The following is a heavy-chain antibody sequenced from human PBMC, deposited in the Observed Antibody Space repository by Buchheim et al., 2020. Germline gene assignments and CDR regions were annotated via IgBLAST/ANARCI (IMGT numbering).Heavy chain of an antibody. D-gene: IGHD5-12*01. V-gene: IGHV3-30-3*01. CDR3: ARDTWVATMIYYYYGMDV. CDR1: GFTFSSYA. CDR2: ISYDGSNK. J-gene: IGHJ6*02. Sequence: QVQLVESGGGVVQPGRSLRLSCAASGFTFSSYAMHWVRQASGKGLEWVAVISYDGSNKYYADSVKGRFTISRDNSKNTLYLQMNSLRAEDTAVYYCARDTWVATMIYYYYGMDVWGQGTT.